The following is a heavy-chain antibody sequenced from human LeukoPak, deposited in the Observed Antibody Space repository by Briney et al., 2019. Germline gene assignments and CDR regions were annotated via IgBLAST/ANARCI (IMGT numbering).Heavy chain of an antibody. CDR3: ARGPGRTVAGTFYMDV. J-gene: IGHJ6*03. D-gene: IGHD6-19*01. Sequence: ASVKVSCKASGYTFTGYYMHWVRQAPGQGLEWMGWINPNSGGTNYAQKFQGRVTMTGDTSISTAYMELSRLRSDDTAVYYCARGPGRTVAGTFYMDVWGKGTTVTVSS. V-gene: IGHV1-2*02. CDR1: GYTFTGYY. CDR2: INPNSGGT.